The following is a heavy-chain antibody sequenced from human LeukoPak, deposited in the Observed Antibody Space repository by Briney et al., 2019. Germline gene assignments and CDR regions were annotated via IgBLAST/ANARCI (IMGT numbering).Heavy chain of an antibody. Sequence: KTSETLSLTCAVYGGSFSGYYWSWIRQPPGKGLEWIGEINHSGSTNYNPSLKSRVTISVDTSKNQFPLKLSSVTAADTAVYYCARGRALITMVRGARTNWFDPWGQGTLVTVSS. D-gene: IGHD3-10*01. V-gene: IGHV4-34*01. CDR1: GGSFSGYY. CDR3: ARGRALITMVRGARTNWFDP. CDR2: INHSGST. J-gene: IGHJ5*02.